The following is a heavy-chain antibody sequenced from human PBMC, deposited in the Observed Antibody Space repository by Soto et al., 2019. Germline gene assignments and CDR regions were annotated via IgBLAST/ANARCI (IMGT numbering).Heavy chain of an antibody. CDR3: ARGFPASKYESRCCDP. Sequence: PSETLSLTCAVYGGSFSGYYWSWIRQPPGKGLEWIGEINHSGSTNYNPSLKSRVTISVDTSKNSFSLKLSSVTAADTAVYYCARGFPASKYESRCCDPWGQGNLVTVSS. D-gene: IGHD3-22*01. J-gene: IGHJ5*02. CDR2: INHSGST. V-gene: IGHV4-34*01. CDR1: GGSFSGYY.